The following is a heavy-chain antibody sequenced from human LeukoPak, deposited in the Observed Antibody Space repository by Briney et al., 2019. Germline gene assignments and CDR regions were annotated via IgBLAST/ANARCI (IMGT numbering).Heavy chain of an antibody. CDR1: GGSISSGVYY. CDR2: IYYSGSI. D-gene: IGHD2-15*01. V-gene: IGHV4-31*03. CDR3: ARAPEVLLAGFDY. Sequence: SGTLSLTCTVSGGSISSGVYYWSWIRQHPGKGLEWIGYIYYSGSIYYNPSLKSRVTISVDTSKNQFSLKLSSVTAADTAVYYCARAPEVLLAGFDYWGQGTLVTVSS. J-gene: IGHJ4*02.